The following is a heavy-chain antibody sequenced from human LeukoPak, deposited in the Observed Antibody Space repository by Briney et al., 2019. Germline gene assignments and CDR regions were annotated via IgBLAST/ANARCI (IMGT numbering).Heavy chain of an antibody. J-gene: IGHJ6*03. V-gene: IGHV1-69*05. D-gene: IGHD2-2*01. CDR3: ARVSDVVVPAAMNYYYMDV. CDR2: IIPIFGTA. CDR1: GGTFSSYA. Sequence: SVKVSCKASGGTFSSYAISWVRQAPGQGLGWMGGIIPIFGTANYAQKFQGRVTITTDESTSTAYMELSSLRSEDTAVYYCARVSDVVVPAAMNYYYMDVWGKGTTVTVSS.